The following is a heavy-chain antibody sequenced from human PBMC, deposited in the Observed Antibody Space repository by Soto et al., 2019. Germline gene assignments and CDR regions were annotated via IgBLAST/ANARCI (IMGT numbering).Heavy chain of an antibody. CDR2: INPSGGST. J-gene: IGHJ3*02. CDR3: ARDLGSYGAFDI. D-gene: IGHD1-26*01. CDR1: GYTFTSYY. V-gene: IGHV1-46*01. Sequence: ASVKVSCKASGYTFTSYYMHWVRQAPGQGLEWMGIINPSGGSTSYAQKFQGRVTTTRDTSTSTVYMELSSLRSEDTAVYYCARDLGSYGAFDIWGQGTMVTVSS.